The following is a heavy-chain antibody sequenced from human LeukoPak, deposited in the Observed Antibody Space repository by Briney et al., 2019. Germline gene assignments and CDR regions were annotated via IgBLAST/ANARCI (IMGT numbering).Heavy chain of an antibody. CDR3: ARDTGDSPFDY. J-gene: IGHJ4*02. CDR2: IYYSGST. D-gene: IGHD4-17*01. Sequence: PSETLSLTCTVSGGSISNGGYYWSWIRQHPGKGLEWIGYIYYSGSTYYNPSLKSRVTISVDTSKNQFSLKLSSVTAADTAVYYCARDTGDSPFDYWGQGTLVTVSS. CDR1: GGSISNGGYY. V-gene: IGHV4-31*03.